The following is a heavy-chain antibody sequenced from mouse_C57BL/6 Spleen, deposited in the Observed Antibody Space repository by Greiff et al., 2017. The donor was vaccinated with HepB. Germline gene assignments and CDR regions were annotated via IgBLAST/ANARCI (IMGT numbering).Heavy chain of an antibody. D-gene: IGHD2-3*01. CDR3: ARGDDGYFDY. Sequence: VKLMESGAELVRPGASVKLSCKASGYTFTDYYINWVKQRPGQGLEWIARIYPGSGNTYYNEKFKGKATLTAEKSSSTAYMQLSSLTSEDSAVYFCARGDDGYFDYWGQGTTLTVSS. CDR2: IYPGSGNT. CDR1: GYTFTDYY. J-gene: IGHJ2*01. V-gene: IGHV1-76*01.